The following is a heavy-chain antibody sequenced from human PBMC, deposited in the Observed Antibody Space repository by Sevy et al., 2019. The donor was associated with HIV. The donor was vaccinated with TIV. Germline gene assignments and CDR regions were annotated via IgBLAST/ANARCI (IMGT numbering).Heavy chain of an antibody. CDR3: TNRGVVIITGFDY. J-gene: IGHJ4*02. Sequence: GGSLRLSCAAAGFIFNSHAMSWVRQAPGKGLEWVSTISGSGGYTYYADSVKGRLTSSRDNSKNTVDLQMNSLRAEDTAVYYCTNRGVVIITGFDYWGQGTLVTVSS. D-gene: IGHD1-20*01. CDR1: GFIFNSHA. V-gene: IGHV3-23*01. CDR2: ISGSGGYT.